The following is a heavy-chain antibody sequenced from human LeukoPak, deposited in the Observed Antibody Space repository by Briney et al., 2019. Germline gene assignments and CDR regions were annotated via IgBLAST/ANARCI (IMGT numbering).Heavy chain of an antibody. V-gene: IGHV1-2*02. D-gene: IGHD6-13*01. Sequence: ASVKVSCKASVYTFTGYYMHWVRQAPGQGLEWMGWINPNSGGTNYAQKFQGRVTMTRDTAISTAYMELSRLRSDDTAVYYCALSNSWQAFDYWGQGTLVTVSS. CDR2: INPNSGGT. CDR3: ALSNSWQAFDY. J-gene: IGHJ4*02. CDR1: VYTFTGYY.